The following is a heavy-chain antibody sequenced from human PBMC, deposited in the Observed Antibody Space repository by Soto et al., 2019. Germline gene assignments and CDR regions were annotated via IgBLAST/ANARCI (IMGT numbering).Heavy chain of an antibody. J-gene: IGHJ4*02. D-gene: IGHD3-10*01. CDR3: AKGFYGSGSYYNERAFDS. Sequence: EVQLLESGGGLVQPGGSLRLSCAASGFTFSNYAISWVRQTPGKGLELVSVISGSGDFTYYADSVKGRFTISRDNPKNTIYLQMNSLRAEDTAVYYCAKGFYGSGSYYNERAFDSWGQGTLVTVSS. V-gene: IGHV3-23*01. CDR1: GFTFSNYA. CDR2: ISGSGDFT.